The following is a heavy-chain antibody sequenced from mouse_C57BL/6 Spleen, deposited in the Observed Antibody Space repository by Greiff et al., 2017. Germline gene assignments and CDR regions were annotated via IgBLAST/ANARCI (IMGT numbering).Heavy chain of an antibody. V-gene: IGHV1-82*01. CDR2: IYPGDGDT. D-gene: IGHD2-3*01. CDR1: GYAFSSSW. J-gene: IGHJ2*01. Sequence: QVQLQQSGPELVKPGASVKISCKASGYAFSSSWMNWVKQRPGKGLEWIGRIYPGDGDTNYNGKFKGKATLTADKSSSTAYMQLSSLTSEDSAVYFCARDGPEDKDYFDYWGQGTTLTVSS. CDR3: ARDGPEDKDYFDY.